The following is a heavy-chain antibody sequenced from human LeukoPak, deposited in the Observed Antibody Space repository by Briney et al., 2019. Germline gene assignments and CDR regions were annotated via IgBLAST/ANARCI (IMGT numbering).Heavy chain of an antibody. CDR2: IYYSGSN. CDR3: ARDYYGSGSYYNYYYYGMDV. CDR1: GGSFSGGSYY. V-gene: IGHV4-61*01. J-gene: IGHJ6*04. D-gene: IGHD3-10*01. Sequence: SETLSLTCAVSGGSFSGGSYYWSCIRQPPGQGLESYGYIYYSGSNNSDPSLRSLATISVDTSKNQFSLKLSSVTAADPAFYYCARDYYGSGSYYNYYYYGMDVWGKGTTVTVSS.